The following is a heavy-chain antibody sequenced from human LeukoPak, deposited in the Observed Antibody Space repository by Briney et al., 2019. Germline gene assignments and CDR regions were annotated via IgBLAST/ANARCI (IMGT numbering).Heavy chain of an antibody. D-gene: IGHD5-12*01. CDR3: ARIQRGSLVAIDY. Sequence: PGGSLRLSCAASGFTFNSYDMHWVRQPPGKGLEWVAFMEYDGSIKYYADSVKGRFAISRDNAKNTLYLQLNSLRVEDTAVYYCARIQRGSLVAIDYWGQGTLVTVSS. J-gene: IGHJ4*02. CDR1: GFTFNSYD. V-gene: IGHV3-30*12. CDR2: MEYDGSIK.